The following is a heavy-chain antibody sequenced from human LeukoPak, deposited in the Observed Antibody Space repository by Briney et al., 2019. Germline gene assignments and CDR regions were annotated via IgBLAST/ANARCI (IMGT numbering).Heavy chain of an antibody. CDR3: ARADSNYYYYYMDV. CDR2: IYYSGST. J-gene: IGHJ6*03. V-gene: IGHV4-59*01. Sequence: PSETLSLTCTVSGGSISSYYWSWIRQPPGKRLEWIGYIYYSGSTNYNPSLKSRVTKSVDTSKNQFSLKLSSVTAADTAVYYCARADSNYYYYYMDVWGKGTTVTVSS. D-gene: IGHD4-11*01. CDR1: GGSISSYY.